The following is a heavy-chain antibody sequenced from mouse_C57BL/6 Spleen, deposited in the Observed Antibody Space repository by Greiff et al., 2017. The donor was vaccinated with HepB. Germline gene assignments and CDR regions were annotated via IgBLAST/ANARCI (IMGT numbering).Heavy chain of an antibody. CDR3: ARGGNLYYFDY. Sequence: VQLQESGAELARPGASVKLSCKASGYTFTSYGISWVKQRTGQGLEWIGEIYPRSGNTYYNEKFKGKATLTADKSSSTAYMELRSLTSEDSAVYFCARGGNLYYFDYWGQGTTLTVSS. CDR2: IYPRSGNT. D-gene: IGHD2-1*01. CDR1: GYTFTSYG. V-gene: IGHV1-81*01. J-gene: IGHJ2*01.